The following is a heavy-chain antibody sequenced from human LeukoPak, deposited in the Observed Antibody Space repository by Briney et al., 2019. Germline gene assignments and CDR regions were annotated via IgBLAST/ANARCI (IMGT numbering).Heavy chain of an antibody. CDR3: ARRYCGGGSCYSDNWFDP. CDR1: GGSISSSSYY. CDR2: IYYSGST. D-gene: IGHD2-15*01. Sequence: PSETLSLTCTVSGGSISSSSYYWGWIRQPPGKGLEWLGSIYYSGSTYNIPSLKSRVTISVDTSNNQFSLKLSSVTAADTAVYYCARRYCGGGSCYSDNWFDPWGQGNLVTVSS. J-gene: IGHJ5*02. V-gene: IGHV4-39*01.